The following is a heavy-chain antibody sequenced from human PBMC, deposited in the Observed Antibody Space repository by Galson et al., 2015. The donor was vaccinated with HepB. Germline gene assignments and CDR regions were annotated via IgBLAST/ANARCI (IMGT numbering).Heavy chain of an antibody. J-gene: IGHJ4*02. V-gene: IGHV1-24*01. CDR2: FDPEDGET. CDR3: SKDRGGCSSTSCYWYYFDY. D-gene: IGHD2-2*01. Sequence: SVKVSCKVSGYTLTELSMHWVRQAPGKGLEWMGGFDPEDGETIYAQKFQGRVTMTEDTYTDTAYMELSSLRAEDTAVYYCSKDRGGCSSTSCYWYYFDYWGQGTLVTVSS. CDR1: GYTLTELS.